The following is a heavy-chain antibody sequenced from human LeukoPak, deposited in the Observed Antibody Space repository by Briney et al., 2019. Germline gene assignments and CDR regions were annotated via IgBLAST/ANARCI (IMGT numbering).Heavy chain of an antibody. J-gene: IGHJ4*02. V-gene: IGHV3-21*04. D-gene: IGHD2-21*02. Sequence: GGSLRLSCAASGFTFSSYSMNWVRQAPGKGLEWVSSISSSSSYIYYADSVKGRFTISRDNAKNSLYLQMNSLRAEDTAVYYCAKARSLAAVVVTAMDYYFDYWGQGTLVTVSS. CDR3: AKARSLAAVVVTAMDYYFDY. CDR1: GFTFSSYS. CDR2: ISSSSSYI.